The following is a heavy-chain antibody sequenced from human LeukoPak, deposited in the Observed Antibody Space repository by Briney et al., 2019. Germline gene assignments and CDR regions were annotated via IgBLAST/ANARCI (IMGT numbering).Heavy chain of an antibody. CDR3: ARDGSEYDILTGYPKDY. J-gene: IGHJ4*02. CDR2: ISAYNGNT. CDR1: GYTFTSYG. D-gene: IGHD3-9*01. Sequence: ASVKVSCKASGYTFTSYGISWVRQAPGQGLEWMGWISAYNGNTNYAQKLQGRVTMTTDTSTSTAYMELRSRRSDDTAVYYCARDGSEYDILTGYPKDYWGQGTLVTVSS. V-gene: IGHV1-18*01.